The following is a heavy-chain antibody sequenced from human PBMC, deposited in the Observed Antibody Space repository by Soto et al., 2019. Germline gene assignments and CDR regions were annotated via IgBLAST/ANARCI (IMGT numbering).Heavy chain of an antibody. J-gene: IGHJ4*02. CDR1: GFTFSNYS. D-gene: IGHD1-1*01. CDR3: AKDKGVFNWANSYFDY. V-gene: IGHV3-30*18. Sequence: GGSLRLSCAACGFTFSNYSMHWVRQAPCKGLEWVALTSYDGNNEYYTDSVKGRFTISRDNSKNTLFLQMNSPRPEDTAVYYCAKDKGVFNWANSYFDYWGQGALVTVSS. CDR2: TSYDGNNE.